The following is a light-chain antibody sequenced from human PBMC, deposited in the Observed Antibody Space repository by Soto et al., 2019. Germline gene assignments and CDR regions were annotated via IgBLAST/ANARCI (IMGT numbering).Light chain of an antibody. CDR1: QSIKSY. J-gene: IGKJ1*01. CDR3: QQSFSTPRT. V-gene: IGKV1-39*01. CDR2: AAS. Sequence: DIQMTQSPSSLSASVGDRVTITCRASQSIKSYLNWYRQKPGKAPKLLIYAASSLQSGVPSRFSGRGSGTDFTLTISSLQPEDFATYFCQQSFSTPRTFGQGTKVDIK.